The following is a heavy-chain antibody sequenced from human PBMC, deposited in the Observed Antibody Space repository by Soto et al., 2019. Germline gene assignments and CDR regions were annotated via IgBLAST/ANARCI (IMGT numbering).Heavy chain of an antibody. V-gene: IGHV3-11*01. D-gene: IGHD3-3*01. CDR2: ISSSGTTI. Sequence: GGSLRLSCAASGFTFSDYYMNWIRQAPGKGLEWVSYISSSGTTIYYADSVKGRFTISRDNTKNSLYLQMNSLRADDTAVYFCARGRSVAIFNYYSYGMDVWGQGTTVTVSS. CDR1: GFTFSDYY. CDR3: ARGRSVAIFNYYSYGMDV. J-gene: IGHJ6*02.